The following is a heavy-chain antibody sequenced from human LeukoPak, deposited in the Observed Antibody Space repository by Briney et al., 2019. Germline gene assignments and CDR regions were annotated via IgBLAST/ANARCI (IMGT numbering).Heavy chain of an antibody. D-gene: IGHD3-3*01. V-gene: IGHV4-31*03. CDR1: GGSISSGGYY. Sequence: SQTLSLTYTVSGGSISSGGYYWSRIRQHPGKGLEWIGYIYYSGSTYYNPSLKSRVTISVDTSKNQFSLKLSSVTAADTAVYYCAREIHNYDFWSGYLNWFDPWGQGTLVTVSS. J-gene: IGHJ5*02. CDR2: IYYSGST. CDR3: AREIHNYDFWSGYLNWFDP.